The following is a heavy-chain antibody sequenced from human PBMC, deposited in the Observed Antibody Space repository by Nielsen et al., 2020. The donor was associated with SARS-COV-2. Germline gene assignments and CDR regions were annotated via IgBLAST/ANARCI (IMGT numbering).Heavy chain of an antibody. V-gene: IGHV1-2*06. J-gene: IGHJ6*02. D-gene: IGHD3-3*01. CDR2: INPNSGGT. Sequence: ASVKVSCKASGYTFTSYYMHWVRQAPGQGLEWMGRINPNSGGTNYAQKFQGRVTMTRDTFISTAYMELSRLRSDDTAVYYCARNYDFWSGMDVWGQGTTVTVSS. CDR1: GYTFTSYY. CDR3: ARNYDFWSGMDV.